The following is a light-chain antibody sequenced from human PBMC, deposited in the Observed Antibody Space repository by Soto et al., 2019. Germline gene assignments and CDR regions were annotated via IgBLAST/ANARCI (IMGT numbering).Light chain of an antibody. J-gene: IGKJ1*01. V-gene: IGKV3D-7*01. CDR1: QSVTINY. CDR2: GAS. Sequence: VLTQSPDTLSLSAGDGATLSCRASQSVTINYLAWYQQKPGQAPRLLIYGASTRATGIPARFSGSGSGTEFTLTIRSLQSEDFTVYSCIQYHNLWACGQGTKVDIK. CDR3: IQYHNLWA.